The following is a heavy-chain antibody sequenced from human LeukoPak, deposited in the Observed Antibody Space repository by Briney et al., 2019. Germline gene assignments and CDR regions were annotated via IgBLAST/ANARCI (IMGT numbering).Heavy chain of an antibody. CDR2: INPKSGGT. D-gene: IGHD6-19*01. CDR3: VRGVSGWFY. CDR1: GYSFTGYY. Sequence: GASVKVSCKASGYSFTGYYIHWVRQAPGQGLEWMGWINPKSGGTIYAQKFQGRVTMTRDTSISTAYMELSRLRSDDTAVYYCVRGVSGWFYWGQGTLVTVSS. J-gene: IGHJ4*02. V-gene: IGHV1-2*02.